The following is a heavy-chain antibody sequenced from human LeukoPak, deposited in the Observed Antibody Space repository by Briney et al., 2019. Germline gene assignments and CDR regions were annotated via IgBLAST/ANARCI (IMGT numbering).Heavy chain of an antibody. V-gene: IGHV3-30*18. CDR1: GFTFGSYG. J-gene: IGHJ4*02. Sequence: PGGSLRLSCAASGFTFGSYGMHWVRQAPGKGLEWVAVISYDGSNKYYADSVKGRFTISRDNSKNTLYLQMNSLRAEDTAVYYCAKDPGGNSEYFDYWGQGTLVTVSS. CDR2: ISYDGSNK. CDR3: AKDPGGNSEYFDY. D-gene: IGHD4-23*01.